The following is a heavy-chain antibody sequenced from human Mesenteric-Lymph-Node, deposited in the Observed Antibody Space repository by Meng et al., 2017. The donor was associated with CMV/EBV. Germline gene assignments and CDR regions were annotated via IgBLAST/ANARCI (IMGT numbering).Heavy chain of an antibody. Sequence: SEPVSCKASGYTFSGYYMHWVRQAPGQGLEWMGWINHYSGGTNYAQNFQGRVTMTRDTSTSTVYMELSTLTSEDTAVYYCARGNYGMDVWGQGTTVTVSS. CDR1: GYTFSGYY. V-gene: IGHV1-2*02. J-gene: IGHJ6*02. CDR3: ARGNYGMDV. CDR2: INHYSGGT.